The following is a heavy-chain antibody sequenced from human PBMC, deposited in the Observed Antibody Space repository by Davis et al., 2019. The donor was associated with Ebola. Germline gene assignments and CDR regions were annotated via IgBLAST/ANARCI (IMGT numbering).Heavy chain of an antibody. CDR2: ISSSSTI. CDR1: GFTFSRYS. CDR3: AIIAWSYDEDY. V-gene: IGHV3-48*02. J-gene: IGHJ4*02. D-gene: IGHD1-26*01. Sequence: GESLKISCAASGFTFSRYSMNWVRQAPGKGLEWVSYISSSSTIYYADSVKGRFTISRDNAKNSLYLQMNSLRDEDTAVYYCAIIAWSYDEDYWGQGTLVTVSS.